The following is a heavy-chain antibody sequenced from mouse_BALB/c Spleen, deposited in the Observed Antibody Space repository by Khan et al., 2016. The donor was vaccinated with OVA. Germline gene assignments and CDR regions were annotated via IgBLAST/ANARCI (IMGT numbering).Heavy chain of an antibody. CDR1: GFSLTSYG. CDR3: AKTLAYYGYDEDDYYYVMDY. CDR2: IWRGGST. D-gene: IGHD2-14*01. J-gene: IGHJ4*01. V-gene: IGHV2-5*01. Sequence: QMQLEESGPGLVQPSQSLSITCTVSGFSLTSYGVHWVRQSPGKGLEWLGVIWRGGSTDYNAAFMSRLNITKDNSKSQVFFKMNSLQADDTAIYSCAKTLAYYGYDEDDYYYVMDYWGQGTSVTVSS.